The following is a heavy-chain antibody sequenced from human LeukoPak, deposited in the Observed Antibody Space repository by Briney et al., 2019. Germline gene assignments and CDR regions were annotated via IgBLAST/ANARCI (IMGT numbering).Heavy chain of an antibody. D-gene: IGHD5-12*01. CDR2: IIPIFGTA. CDR3: ARGRGGYDRAFDY. CDR1: GGTFSSYA. V-gene: IGHV1-69*05. J-gene: IGHJ4*02. Sequence: SVKVSCKASGGTFSSYAISWMRQAPGQGLEWMGGIIPIFGTANYAQKFQGRVTITTDESTSTAYMELSSLRSEDTAVYYCARGRGGYDRAFDYWGQGTLVTVSS.